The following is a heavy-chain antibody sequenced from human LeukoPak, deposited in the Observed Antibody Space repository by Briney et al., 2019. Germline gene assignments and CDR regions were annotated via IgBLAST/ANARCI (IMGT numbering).Heavy chain of an antibody. J-gene: IGHJ4*02. Sequence: GGSLRLSCSASGFTFSSYAMDWVRQAPGKGLEYVSAISSHRASTYYAHSLKGRFTISRDNSKNTLSLQMSSLRPEDTAVYYCVKDLAGIVGVPGDYWGQGTLVTVSS. CDR1: GFTFSSYA. CDR2: ISSHRAST. D-gene: IGHD1-26*01. V-gene: IGHV3-64D*09. CDR3: VKDLAGIVGVPGDY.